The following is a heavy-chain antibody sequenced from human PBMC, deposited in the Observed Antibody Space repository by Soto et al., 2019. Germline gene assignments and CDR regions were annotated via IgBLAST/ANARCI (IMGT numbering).Heavy chain of an antibody. CDR3: ARRGFWSGYSWFDP. Sequence: QLQLQESGPGLVKPSETLSLTCTVSGGSISSSSYYWGWIRQPPGKGLEWIGSIYYSGSTYYNPSLKSRVTISVDTSKNQFSLKLISVTAADTAVYYCARRGFWSGYSWFDPWGQGTLVTVSS. J-gene: IGHJ5*02. D-gene: IGHD3-3*01. V-gene: IGHV4-39*01. CDR1: GGSISSSSYY. CDR2: IYYSGST.